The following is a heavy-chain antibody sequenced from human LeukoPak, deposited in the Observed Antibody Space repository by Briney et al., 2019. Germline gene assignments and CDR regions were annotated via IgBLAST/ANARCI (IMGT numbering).Heavy chain of an antibody. D-gene: IGHD3-22*01. V-gene: IGHV3-53*01. CDR2: IYSGGNT. CDR1: GFTVSSNY. Sequence: GGSLRLSCAASGFTVSSNYMSWVRQAPGKGLEWVSVIYSGGNTYYADSAKGRFTITRDNSKNTLYLQMNSLRAEDTAVYYCARYSSGYPQSFDYWGQGTLVTVSS. J-gene: IGHJ4*02. CDR3: ARYSSGYPQSFDY.